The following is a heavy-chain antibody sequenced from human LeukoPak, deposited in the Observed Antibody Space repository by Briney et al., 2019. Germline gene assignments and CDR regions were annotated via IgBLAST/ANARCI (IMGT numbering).Heavy chain of an antibody. D-gene: IGHD5-12*01. J-gene: IGHJ4*02. CDR3: ARYSGYDQIDY. Sequence: ASVKVSCKASGYTFTGYYMHWVRQAPGQGLEWMGIINPSGGSTSYAQKFQGRVTMTRDTSTSTAYMELRSLRSDDTAVYYCARYSGYDQIDYWGQGTLVTVSS. CDR1: GYTFTGYY. CDR2: INPSGGST. V-gene: IGHV1-46*01.